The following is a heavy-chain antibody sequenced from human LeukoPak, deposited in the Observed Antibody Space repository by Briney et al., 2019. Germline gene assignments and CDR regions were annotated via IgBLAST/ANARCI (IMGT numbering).Heavy chain of an antibody. V-gene: IGHV3-21*01. CDR2: TSSSDAGT. CDR3: ARDQVSSGWFYYFDY. J-gene: IGHJ4*02. D-gene: IGHD6-19*01. CDR1: GFALSSYA. Sequence: KAGGSLRLSCAASGFALSSYAMSWVRQAPGKGLEWVSATSSSDAGTYHADSVKGRFTISRDNAKNSLYLQMNSLRAEDTAVYYCARDQVSSGWFYYFDYWGQGTLVTVSS.